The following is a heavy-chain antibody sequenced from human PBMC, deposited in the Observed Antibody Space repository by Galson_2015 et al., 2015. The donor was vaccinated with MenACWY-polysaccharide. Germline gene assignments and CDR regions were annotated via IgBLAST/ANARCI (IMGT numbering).Heavy chain of an antibody. CDR2: ISACNGDT. CDR1: GYTFTTYG. D-gene: IGHD6-6*01. J-gene: IGHJ5*02. V-gene: IGHV1-18*01. CDR3: ARDCLAAPPGWFDP. Sequence: SVKVSCKASGYTFTTYGISWVRQAPGQGLEWMGWISACNGDTNYAQKFQGRVTITTDASTSTAFMELRSLRSDDSAVYYCARDCLAAPPGWFDPWGQGTLVTVSS.